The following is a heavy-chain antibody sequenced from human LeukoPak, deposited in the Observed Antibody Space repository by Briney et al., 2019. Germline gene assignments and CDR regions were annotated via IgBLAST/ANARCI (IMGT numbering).Heavy chain of an antibody. CDR1: GGSISSYY. Sequence: SETLSLTCTVSGGSISSYYWSWIRQPPGKGLEWIGYIYYSGSTNYNPSLKSRVTISVDTSKNQFSLKLSSVTAADTAVYYCARVQGSIQEYYFDYWGQGTLVTVSS. D-gene: IGHD2-21*01. CDR3: ARVQGSIQEYYFDY. J-gene: IGHJ4*02. V-gene: IGHV4-59*01. CDR2: IYYSGST.